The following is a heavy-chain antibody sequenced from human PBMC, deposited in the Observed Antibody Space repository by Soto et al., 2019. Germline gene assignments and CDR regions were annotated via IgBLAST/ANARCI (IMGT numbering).Heavy chain of an antibody. V-gene: IGHV5-10-1*01. D-gene: IGHD2-15*01. CDR2: IDPSDSYT. Sequence: LKISCKGSGYSFTSYWISWVRQMPGKGLEWMGRIDPSDSYTNYSPSFQGHVTISADKSISTAYLQWSSLKASDTAMYYCARPNGYCSGGSCYSSYYGMDVWGQGTTVTVSS. CDR3: ARPNGYCSGGSCYSSYYGMDV. J-gene: IGHJ6*02. CDR1: GYSFTSYW.